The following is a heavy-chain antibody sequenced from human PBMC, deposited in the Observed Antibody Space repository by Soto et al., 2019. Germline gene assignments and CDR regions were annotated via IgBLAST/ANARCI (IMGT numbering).Heavy chain of an antibody. J-gene: IGHJ4*02. CDR3: ARGAIAAQAFDS. CDR1: GSSISSYY. CDR2: IYYSGST. D-gene: IGHD6-13*01. V-gene: IGHV4-59*13. Sequence: SETLYLTFTVSGSSISSYYWSWIRQPPGKELEWIGYIYYSGSTNYNPSLKSRVTISADTSKNQFSLKLSSVTAADTAVYYCARGAIAAQAFDSWGQGTLVTVSS.